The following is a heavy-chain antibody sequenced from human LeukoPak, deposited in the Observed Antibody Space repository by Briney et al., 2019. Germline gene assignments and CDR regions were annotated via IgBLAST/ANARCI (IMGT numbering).Heavy chain of an antibody. V-gene: IGHV3-30*03. CDR1: GFTFSSYG. Sequence: GRSLRLSCAASGFTFSSYGMHRVRQAPGKGLEWVAVVSYDGSNKYYADSVKGRFTISRDNSKNTLYLQMNSLRAEDTAVYYCATEAVTTPWGQGTLVTVSS. D-gene: IGHD4-17*01. CDR3: ATEAVTTP. J-gene: IGHJ5*02. CDR2: VSYDGSNK.